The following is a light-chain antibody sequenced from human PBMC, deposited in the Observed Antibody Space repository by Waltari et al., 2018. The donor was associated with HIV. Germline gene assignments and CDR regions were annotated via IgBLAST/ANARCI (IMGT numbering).Light chain of an antibody. CDR2: EVS. CDR1: SSDVGGYKD. J-gene: IGLJ3*02. CDR3: NSYISTTTVM. V-gene: IGLV2-14*01. Sequence: QSALTQPASVSGSPGQSITISCTGTSSDVGGYKDVSWYQQHPGKAPKLLSYEVSHRPSGVSTRFSGSKSGNTASLTISGLQAEDEADYYCNSYISTTTVMFGGGTKLTVL.